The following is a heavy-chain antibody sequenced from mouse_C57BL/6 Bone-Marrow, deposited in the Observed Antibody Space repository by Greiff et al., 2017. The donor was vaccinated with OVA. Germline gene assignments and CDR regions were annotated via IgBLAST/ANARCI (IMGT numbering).Heavy chain of an antibody. CDR3: ARVLLLPSFDY. D-gene: IGHD2-1*01. V-gene: IGHV5-4*01. CDR1: GFTFSSYA. J-gene: IGHJ2*01. Sequence: EVQLQESGGGLVKPGGSLKLSCAASGFTFSSYAMSWVRQTPEKRLEWVATISDGGSYTYYPDNVKGRFTISRDNAKNNLYLQMSHLKSEDTAMYYCARVLLLPSFDYWGQGTTLTVSS. CDR2: ISDGGSYT.